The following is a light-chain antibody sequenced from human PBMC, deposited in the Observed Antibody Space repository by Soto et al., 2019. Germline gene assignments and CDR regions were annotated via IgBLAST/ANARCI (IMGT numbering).Light chain of an antibody. CDR3: QQYNNWPPST. J-gene: IGKJ1*01. Sequence: EIVMTQSPATLSVSPGERATLSCRASQSVSSNLAWYQQKPGQAPRLLIYGASTRATGIPARFSGSGSGTEFTLTLSSRQSEDFAVYYCQQYNNWPPSTFGQGNKVEIK. CDR1: QSVSSN. V-gene: IGKV3-15*01. CDR2: GAS.